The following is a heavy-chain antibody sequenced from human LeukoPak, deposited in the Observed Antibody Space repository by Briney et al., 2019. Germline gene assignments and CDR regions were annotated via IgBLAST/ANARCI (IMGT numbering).Heavy chain of an antibody. Sequence: PSETLSLTCAVSGYSISSAYYWGWIRQPPGKGLEWIGTISHSGTTYFNPSLKSRVTIFLDTSENQFSLKLTSVTAADTAVYYCARFGSTSGRGFDPWGQGTLVTVSS. J-gene: IGHJ5*02. CDR2: ISHSGTT. CDR1: GYSISSAYY. V-gene: IGHV4-38-2*01. D-gene: IGHD2-2*01. CDR3: ARFGSTSGRGFDP.